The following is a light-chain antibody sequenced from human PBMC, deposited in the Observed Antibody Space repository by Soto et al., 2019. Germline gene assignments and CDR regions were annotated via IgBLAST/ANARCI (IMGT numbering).Light chain of an antibody. CDR1: SSDVGGYNY. CDR3: CSYAGTTTWV. CDR2: EVS. V-gene: IGLV2-14*01. Sequence: QSALTQPASVSGSPGQSITISCIGSSSDVGGYNYVSWYQHHPGRVPKPMIFEVSDRPSGVSNRFSGSKSGNTAYLTISGLQAEDEADYYCCSYAGTTTWVFGGGTQLTVL. J-gene: IGLJ3*02.